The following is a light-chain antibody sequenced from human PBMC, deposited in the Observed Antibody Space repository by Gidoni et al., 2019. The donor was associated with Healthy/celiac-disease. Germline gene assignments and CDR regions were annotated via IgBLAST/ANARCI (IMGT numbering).Light chain of an antibody. V-gene: IGKV1-5*03. CDR3: QQYNTYLWT. CDR1: QGIGQW. J-gene: IGKJ1*01. CDR2: KAS. Sequence: DVQMTQSPSPLSASVGDRVNIPCRASQGIGQWLAWNQQKPGKAPKVLIYKASSLQTGVPSRFSGSGSGTEFTLTISSLQPDDFATYYCQQYNTYLWTFGQGTKVEVK.